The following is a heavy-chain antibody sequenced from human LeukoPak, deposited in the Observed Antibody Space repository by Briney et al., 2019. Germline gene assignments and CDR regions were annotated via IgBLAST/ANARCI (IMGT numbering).Heavy chain of an antibody. V-gene: IGHV1-2*02. CDR1: GYTFTGYY. D-gene: IGHD3-10*01. J-gene: IGHJ5*02. Sequence: ASVKVSCKASGYTFTGYYMHWVRQPPGQGLEWMGWINPNSCVTNYAQKFQGRVTLTRDTSISTAYMELSRLRSDDTAVYYCARDRITMVRGLITKNEPYNWFDPWGQGTLVTVSS. CDR3: ARDRITMVRGLITKNEPYNWFDP. CDR2: INPNSCVT.